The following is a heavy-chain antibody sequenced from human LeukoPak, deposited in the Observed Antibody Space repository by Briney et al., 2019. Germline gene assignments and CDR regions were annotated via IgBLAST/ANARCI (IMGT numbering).Heavy chain of an antibody. V-gene: IGHV3-48*03. CDR1: GFFFRSYE. Sequence: GGSLRLSCAASGFFFRSYEMNWVRQAPGKGLEWVSYISSSGTTIYYADSVKGRFTISRDNTNNALYLQMNSLSAEDTAVYYCVRVRDYGGNSDAFDIWGQGTMVTVSS. CDR3: VRVRDYGGNSDAFDI. J-gene: IGHJ3*02. D-gene: IGHD4-23*01. CDR2: ISSSGTTI.